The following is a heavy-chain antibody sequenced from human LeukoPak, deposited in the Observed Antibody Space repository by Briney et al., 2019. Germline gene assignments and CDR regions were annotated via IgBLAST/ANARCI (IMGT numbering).Heavy chain of an antibody. J-gene: IGHJ4*02. CDR2: IYSGGST. D-gene: IGHD3-3*01. CDR3: ARDTIFGVVPYYFDY. CDR1: GFTFSSYA. V-gene: IGHV3-53*01. Sequence: PGGSLRLSCAASGFTFSSYAMSWVRQAPGKGLEWVSVIYSGGSTYYADSVKGRFTISRDNSKNTLYLQMNSLRAEDTAVYYCARDTIFGVVPYYFDYWGQGTLVTVSS.